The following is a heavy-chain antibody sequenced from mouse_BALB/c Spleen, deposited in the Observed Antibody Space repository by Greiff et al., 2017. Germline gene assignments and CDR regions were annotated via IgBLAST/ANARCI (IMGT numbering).Heavy chain of an antibody. CDR2: INPSSGYT. V-gene: IGHV1-4*02. D-gene: IGHD2-14*01. CDR1: GYTFTSYT. J-gene: IGHJ4*01. CDR3: AREDRYDVYAMDY. Sequence: VQLQQSAAELARPGASVKMSCKASGYTFTSYTMHWVKQRPGQGLEWIGYINPSSGYTEYNQKFKDKTTLTADKSSSTAYMQLSSLTSEDSAVYYCAREDRYDVYAMDYWGQGTSVTVSS.